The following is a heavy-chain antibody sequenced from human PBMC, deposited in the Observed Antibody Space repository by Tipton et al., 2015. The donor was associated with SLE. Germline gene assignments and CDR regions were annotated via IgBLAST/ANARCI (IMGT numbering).Heavy chain of an antibody. D-gene: IGHD1-26*01. J-gene: IGHJ6*03. V-gene: IGHV3-7*01. Sequence: SLRLSCAASGFIFSSYTMNWVRQAPGKGLEWVANIKQDGSGKYYVDSVKGRFTISRDNAKNSLYLQMNSLRAEDTAVYYCAREVGRGNYYYHMDVWGKGTTVTVSS. CDR3: AREVGRGNYYYHMDV. CDR1: GFIFSSYT. CDR2: IKQDGSGK.